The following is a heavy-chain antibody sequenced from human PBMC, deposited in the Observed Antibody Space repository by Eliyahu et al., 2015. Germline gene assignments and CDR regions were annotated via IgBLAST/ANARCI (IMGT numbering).Heavy chain of an antibody. Sequence: EVQLLESGGGLVQPGGSLRLSCAAXGFTFSSXAMSWVRQAPGKGLEWVSAISGSGGSTYYADSVKGRFTISRDNSKNTLYLQMNSLRAEDTAVYYCAKNGRSWLLSSFDYWGQGTLVTVSS. J-gene: IGHJ4*02. CDR1: GFTFSSXA. CDR3: AKNGRSWLLSSFDY. CDR2: ISGSGGST. D-gene: IGHD3-9*01. V-gene: IGHV3-23*01.